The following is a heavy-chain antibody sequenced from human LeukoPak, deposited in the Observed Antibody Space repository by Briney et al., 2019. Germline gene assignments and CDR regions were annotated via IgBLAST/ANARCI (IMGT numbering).Heavy chain of an antibody. CDR1: GFIISNYW. D-gene: IGHD5-18*01. CDR3: ARRATTERGHSYGLDY. J-gene: IGHJ4*02. CDR2: VKKDGSEK. Sequence: GGSLRLSCAASGFIISNYWMSWVRQSPGKGLEWVASVKKDGSEKKYVDSVKGRFTISRDNAENSLYLQMSSLRVEDTAVYYCARRATTERGHSYGLDYWGQGTLVTVSS. V-gene: IGHV3-7*01.